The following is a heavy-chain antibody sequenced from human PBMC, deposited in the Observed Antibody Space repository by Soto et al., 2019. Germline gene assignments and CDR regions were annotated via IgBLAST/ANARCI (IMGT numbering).Heavy chain of an antibody. J-gene: IGHJ4*02. CDR2: IYYSGST. Sequence: QVQLQESGPGLVKPSETLSLTCTVSGGSINSYYWSWIRQPPGKGLEWIGYIYYSGSTNYNPPLQSRVTISVDASKNQFSPKLSSATAADTAVYYCASRYGFGFDFWGQGTLVTVSS. D-gene: IGHD3-10*01. CDR1: GGSINSYY. V-gene: IGHV4-59*08. CDR3: ASRYGFGFDF.